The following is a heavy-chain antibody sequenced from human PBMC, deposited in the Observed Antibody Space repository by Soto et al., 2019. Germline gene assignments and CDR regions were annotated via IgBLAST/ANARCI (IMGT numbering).Heavy chain of an antibody. Sequence: QVQLQESGPGLVKPSETLSLTCTVSGGSISSYYWSWIRQPPGKGLEWIGYIYYSGSTNYNPSLKXXVXIXXDTSKSQFSLKLSSVTAADTAVYYCARARFGAFDIWGQGTMVTVSS. V-gene: IGHV4-59*01. CDR2: IYYSGST. D-gene: IGHD3-16*01. CDR1: GGSISSYY. J-gene: IGHJ3*02. CDR3: ARARFGAFDI.